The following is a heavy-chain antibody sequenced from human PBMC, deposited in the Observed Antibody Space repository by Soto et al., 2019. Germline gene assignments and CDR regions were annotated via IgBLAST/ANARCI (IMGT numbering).Heavy chain of an antibody. CDR2: INHSGST. J-gene: IGHJ6*03. Sequence: SETLSLTCAVYGGSFSGYYWSWIRQPPGKGLEWIGEINHSGSTNYNPSLKSRVTISVDTSKNQFSLKLSSVTAADTAVYYCARGIFGVVIAPYYYYMYVWGKGTTVTVSS. CDR1: GGSFSGYY. D-gene: IGHD3-3*01. V-gene: IGHV4-34*01. CDR3: ARGIFGVVIAPYYYYMYV.